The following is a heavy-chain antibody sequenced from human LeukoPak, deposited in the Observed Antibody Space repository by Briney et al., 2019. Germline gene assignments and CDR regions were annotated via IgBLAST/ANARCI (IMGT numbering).Heavy chain of an antibody. CDR1: GFTFSSYG. D-gene: IGHD4/OR15-4a*01. CDR2: ISYDGSNK. V-gene: IGHV3-30*18. J-gene: IGHJ4*02. Sequence: GGSLRLSCAASGFTFSSYGMHGVRQAPGKGLEWVAVISYDGSNKYYADSVKGRFTISRDNSKNTLYLQMNSLRAEDTAVYYCAKDGAQAETGGVVYWGQGTLVTVSS. CDR3: AKDGAQAETGGVVY.